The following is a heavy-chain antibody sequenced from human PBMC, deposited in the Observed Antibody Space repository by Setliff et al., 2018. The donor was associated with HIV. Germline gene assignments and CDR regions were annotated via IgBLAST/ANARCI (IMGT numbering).Heavy chain of an antibody. CDR2: INHSGKT. J-gene: IGHJ5*02. CDR3: AREGGTGRSSWYGAYWYDP. D-gene: IGHD6-13*01. V-gene: IGHV4-34*01. CDR1: GGSFSGYY. Sequence: SETLSLTCAVCGGSFSGYYWTWIRQPPGKGLEWIGEINHSGKTNYNRSLKSRVTISLDTSKNQFTLRLTSVTAADTAVYYCAREGGTGRSSWYGAYWYDPWGQGTLVTVSS.